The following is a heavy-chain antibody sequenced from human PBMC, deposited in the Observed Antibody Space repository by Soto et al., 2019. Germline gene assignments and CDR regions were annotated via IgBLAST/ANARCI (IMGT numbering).Heavy chain of an antibody. D-gene: IGHD3-3*01. Sequence: PSETLSLTCAVSGGSISSGGYSWSWIRQPPGKGLEWIGYIYHSGSTYYNPSLKSRVTISVDTSKNQFSLKLSSVTAADTAVYYCARSYDFWSGYYRPFDYWGQGTLVTVSS. CDR3: ARSYDFWSGYYRPFDY. V-gene: IGHV4-30-2*02. CDR1: GGSISSGGYS. J-gene: IGHJ4*02. CDR2: IYHSGST.